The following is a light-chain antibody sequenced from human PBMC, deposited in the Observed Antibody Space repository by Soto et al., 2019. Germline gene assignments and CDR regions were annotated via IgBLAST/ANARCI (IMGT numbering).Light chain of an antibody. CDR2: DAS. CDR3: QHRGNWPRT. Sequence: EIVLTQSPATLSLSPGERATLSCRASQSVTTYLSWYQQKPGQAPRLLIYDASNRATDIPARFSGSGSGTDFTLTTTSLEPEDFAVYYYQHRGNWPRTFGQGTKLEIK. CDR1: QSVTTY. V-gene: IGKV3-11*01. J-gene: IGKJ2*01.